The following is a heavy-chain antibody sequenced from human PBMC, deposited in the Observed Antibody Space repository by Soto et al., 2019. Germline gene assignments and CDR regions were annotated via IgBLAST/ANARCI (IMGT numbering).Heavy chain of an antibody. CDR3: ARHVLGYCSSTSCKKGAGGDY. V-gene: IGHV5-51*01. CDR1: GYSFTSYW. Sequence: GESLKISCKGSGYSFTSYWIGWVRQMPGKGLEWMGIIYPGDSDTRYSPSFQGQVTISADKSISTAYLQWSSLKASDTAMYYCARHVLGYCSSTSCKKGAGGDYWGQGTLVTVSS. J-gene: IGHJ4*02. CDR2: IYPGDSDT. D-gene: IGHD2-2*01.